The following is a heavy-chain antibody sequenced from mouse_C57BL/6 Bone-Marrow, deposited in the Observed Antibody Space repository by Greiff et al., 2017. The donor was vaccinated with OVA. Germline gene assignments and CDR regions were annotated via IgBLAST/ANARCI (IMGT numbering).Heavy chain of an antibody. V-gene: IGHV5-6*02. CDR2: ISSGGSCT. Sequence: DVMLVESGGDLVKPGGSLKLSCAASGFTFSSYGMSWVRQTPDKRLEWVATISSGGSCTYYPDSVKGRFTISRDNAKNTLYLQMSSRKSEDTAMYYCARHGGLSFAYWGQGTLVTVSA. J-gene: IGHJ3*01. CDR1: GFTFSSYG. CDR3: ARHGGLSFAY. D-gene: IGHD2-4*01.